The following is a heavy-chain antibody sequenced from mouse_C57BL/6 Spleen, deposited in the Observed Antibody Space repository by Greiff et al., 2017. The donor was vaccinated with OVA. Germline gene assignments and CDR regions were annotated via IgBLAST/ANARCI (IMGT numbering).Heavy chain of an antibody. Sequence: QVQLQQSGPELVKPGASVKISCKASGYSFTSYYIHWVKQRPGKGLEWMGWIYPGSGNTKYNEKFKGKATLTADTSSSPAYMQLSSLTSEDSAVYYCARDDGSGPPWFAYWGQGTLVTVSA. V-gene: IGHV1-66*01. J-gene: IGHJ3*01. CDR3: ARDDGSGPPWFAY. CDR1: GYSFTSYY. CDR2: IYPGSGNT. D-gene: IGHD1-1*01.